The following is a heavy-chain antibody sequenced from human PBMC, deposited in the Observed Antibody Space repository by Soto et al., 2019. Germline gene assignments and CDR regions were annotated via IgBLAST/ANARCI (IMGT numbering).Heavy chain of an antibody. CDR2: INPATGAA. J-gene: IGHJ3*02. D-gene: IGHD3-3*01. CDR1: GYPVTAYY. Sequence: QLHLVQSGAVVKKPGASVTVSCSASGYPVTAYYMHWVRQAPGRGLEWMGGINPATGAAKYTQTFQGMVTMTQDTSTSTVFMELSGLTAEDPAVFYWARGGGVGVAGSAAFEMWGQGTLVTVSS. V-gene: IGHV1-2*02. CDR3: ARGGGVGVAGSAAFEM.